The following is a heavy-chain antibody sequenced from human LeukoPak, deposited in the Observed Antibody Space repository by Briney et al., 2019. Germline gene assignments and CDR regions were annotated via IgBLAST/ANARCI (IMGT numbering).Heavy chain of an antibody. D-gene: IGHD2-15*01. CDR1: GGSFSGYY. V-gene: IGHV4-34*01. CDR3: ARGDYCSGGSCSSPPFDY. J-gene: IGHJ4*02. Sequence: SETLSLTCAVYGGSFSGYYWSWIRQPPGKGLEWIGEINHSGSTNYNPSLKSRFTISVDTSKNQYSLKLRSVTPADTAVYYCARGDYCSGGSCSSPPFDYWGQGTLVTVSS. CDR2: INHSGST.